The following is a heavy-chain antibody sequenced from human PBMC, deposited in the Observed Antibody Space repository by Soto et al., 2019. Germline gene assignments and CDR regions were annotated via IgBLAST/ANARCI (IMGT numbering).Heavy chain of an antibody. CDR3: ARVQSGYDFAY. CDR2: ISAYNGNT. J-gene: IGHJ4*02. V-gene: IGHV1-18*01. Sequence: EASVKVSCKASVYTFTSYDSNWVRQAPGQGLEWMGWISAYNGNTHYAQKLQGRVTMTTDTSTSTAYMELRSLRSDDTAVYYCARVQSGYDFAYWGQGTLVTVSS. D-gene: IGHD5-12*01. CDR1: VYTFTSYD.